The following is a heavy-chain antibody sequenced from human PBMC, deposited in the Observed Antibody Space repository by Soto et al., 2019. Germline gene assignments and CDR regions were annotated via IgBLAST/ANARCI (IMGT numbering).Heavy chain of an antibody. CDR2: INAGNGNT. J-gene: IGHJ4*02. CDR1: GYTFTSYA. CDR3: ARGGSGSYQGDFDY. V-gene: IGHV1-3*01. D-gene: IGHD1-26*01. Sequence: QVQLVQSGAEVKKPGASVKVSCKASGYTFTSYAMHWVRQAPGQRLEWMGWINAGNGNTKYSQKFQGRVTITRDTSASTAYMELSRLRSEDTAVYYCARGGSGSYQGDFDYWGQGTLVTVSS.